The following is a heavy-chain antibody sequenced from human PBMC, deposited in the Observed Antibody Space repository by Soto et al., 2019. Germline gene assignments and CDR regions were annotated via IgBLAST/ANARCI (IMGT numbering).Heavy chain of an antibody. V-gene: IGHV4-31*03. CDR1: ADSVSNGAYY. Sequence: PSETLSLTCTVSADSVSNGAYYWTWIRQDPGKGMEWIGYIYHSGSTYYNPSLQSRITISVDTSQNQLSLKVRYVTAADTAVYYCARDYWANEKRFESWGQGTLVTVS. CDR3: ARDYWANEKRFES. J-gene: IGHJ4*02. D-gene: IGHD2-8*02. CDR2: IYHSGST.